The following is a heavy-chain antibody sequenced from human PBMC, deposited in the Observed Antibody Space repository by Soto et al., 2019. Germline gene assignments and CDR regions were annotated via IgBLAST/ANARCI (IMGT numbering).Heavy chain of an antibody. Sequence: QVQLVQSGAEVKKPGSSVKVSCKASGGTFSSYTISWVRQAPGQGLEWMGRIIPILGIANYAQKFQGRVTITADKSTSTAYMELSSLRSEDTAVYYCASTDYDILTGFDYWGQGTLVTVSS. CDR3: ASTDYDILTGFDY. CDR1: GGTFSSYT. CDR2: IIPILGIA. J-gene: IGHJ4*02. D-gene: IGHD3-9*01. V-gene: IGHV1-69*02.